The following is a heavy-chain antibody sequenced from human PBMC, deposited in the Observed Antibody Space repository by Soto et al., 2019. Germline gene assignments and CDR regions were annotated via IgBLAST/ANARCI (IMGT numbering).Heavy chain of an antibody. Sequence: GGSLRLSCAASGFAFSSYWMSWVRQAPGKGLEWVANIKQGGSEKYYVDSVKGRFTISRDNAKNSLYLQMNSLRAEDTAVYYCAREGYYYDSSGYTGAFDIWGQGTMVTVSS. D-gene: IGHD3-22*01. CDR2: IKQGGSEK. CDR3: AREGYYYDSSGYTGAFDI. CDR1: GFAFSSYW. V-gene: IGHV3-7*01. J-gene: IGHJ3*02.